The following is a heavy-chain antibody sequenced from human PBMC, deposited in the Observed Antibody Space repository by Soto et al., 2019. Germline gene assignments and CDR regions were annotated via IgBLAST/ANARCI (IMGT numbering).Heavy chain of an antibody. CDR2: ITGSGGTI. Sequence: DVQLLESGGGLVQPGGSLRLSCAGSGFSFSKYAMIWVRQAPGKGQEWVSGITGSGGTIEYAASVKGRFTISRDNSKNTVYLQMNSLRGEDTAMYYCAKDAVYGDGLWLVADWGQGTLVTVS. D-gene: IGHD2-21*02. J-gene: IGHJ4*02. CDR3: AKDAVYGDGLWLVAD. CDR1: GFSFSKYA. V-gene: IGHV3-23*01.